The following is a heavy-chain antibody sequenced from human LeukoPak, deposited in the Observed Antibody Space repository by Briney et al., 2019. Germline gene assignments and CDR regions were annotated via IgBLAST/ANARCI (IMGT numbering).Heavy chain of an antibody. V-gene: IGHV4-39*07. CDR3: ARVGHWGSGYYYFDY. D-gene: IGHD3-22*01. J-gene: IGHJ4*02. CDR2: IYYSGST. CDR1: GGSISSSSYY. Sequence: PSETLSLTCTVSGGSISSSSYYWGWIRQPPGKGLEWIGSIYYSGSTYYNPSLKSRVTISVDTSKNQFSLKLSSVTAADTAVYYCARVGHWGSGYYYFDYWGQGTLVTVSS.